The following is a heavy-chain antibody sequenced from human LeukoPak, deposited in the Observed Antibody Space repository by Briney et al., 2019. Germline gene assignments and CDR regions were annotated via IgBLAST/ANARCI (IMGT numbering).Heavy chain of an antibody. J-gene: IGHJ4*02. V-gene: IGHV3-53*01. CDR1: AFTLSSNY. CDR3: ARSRRIVGKFDY. Sequence: GGSLRLSCAASAFTLSSNYMSWVPQAPGKGLESVSVIYSGGSTYYPDSVTGRFTISRDNSKNTLYLQMNSLRAEDTAVYYCARSRRIVGKFDYWGQGTLVTVSS. CDR2: IYSGGST. D-gene: IGHD3-22*01.